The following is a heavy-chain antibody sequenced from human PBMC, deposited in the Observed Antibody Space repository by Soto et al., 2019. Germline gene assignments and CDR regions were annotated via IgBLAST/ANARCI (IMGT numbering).Heavy chain of an antibody. D-gene: IGHD3-10*01. J-gene: IGHJ5*02. CDR2: ISWNSGTE. CDR3: VKDMGPLYGWFDP. CDR1: GFTFDDYA. V-gene: IGHV3-9*01. Sequence: GGSLRLCCVASGFTFDDYAMHWVRQAPGKGLEWVSGISWNSGTEGYADSVKGRFTISRDNAKNSLYLQMNSLRVEGTALYYCVKDMGPLYGWFDPWGQGTLVTVSS.